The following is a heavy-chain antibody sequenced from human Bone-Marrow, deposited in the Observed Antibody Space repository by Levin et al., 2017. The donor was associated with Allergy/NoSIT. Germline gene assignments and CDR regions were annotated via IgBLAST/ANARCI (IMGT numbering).Heavy chain of an antibody. J-gene: IGHJ4*02. Sequence: GGSLRLSCAASGFTFTDAWMNWVRQAPGKGLEWIGRIKTTSDGGTTDYAAPVKGRFTISRDDSESRVHLLMNSLKLEDTAIYYCTTLGSSRKFDYWGRGALVTVCS. CDR2: IKTTSDGGTT. D-gene: IGHD3-10*01. V-gene: IGHV3-15*01. CDR1: GFTFTDAW. CDR3: TTLGSSRKFDY.